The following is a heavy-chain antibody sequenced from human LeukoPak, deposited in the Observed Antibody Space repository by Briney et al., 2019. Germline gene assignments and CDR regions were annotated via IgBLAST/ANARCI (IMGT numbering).Heavy chain of an antibody. Sequence: SETLSLTCTVSGGSISSYYWSWIRQPPGNGLEWIGYIYYSGSTNYNPSLKGRVTISVDTSKNQFSLTLTSVTAADTAVYYCASDLTVPPYNWFDPWGQGTLVTVSS. J-gene: IGHJ5*02. CDR2: IYYSGST. CDR1: GGSISSYY. CDR3: ASDLTVPPYNWFDP. D-gene: IGHD7-27*01. V-gene: IGHV4-59*12.